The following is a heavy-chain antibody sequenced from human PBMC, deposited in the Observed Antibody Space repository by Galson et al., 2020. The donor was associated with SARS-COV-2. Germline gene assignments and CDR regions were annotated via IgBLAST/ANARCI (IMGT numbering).Heavy chain of an antibody. D-gene: IGHD6-6*01. J-gene: IGHJ4*02. Sequence: GGSLRLSCEASGFPFSSYWMHWVRQAPGKGLVWVSRIKSDGSITTYADSVKGRFTISRDNAKNTLYLQMNSLRAEDTAVYYCVRPHQSYSISLNYFEDWGQGTLVTVSS. CDR1: GFPFSSYW. CDR2: IKSDGSIT. CDR3: VRPHQSYSISLNYFED. V-gene: IGHV3-74*01.